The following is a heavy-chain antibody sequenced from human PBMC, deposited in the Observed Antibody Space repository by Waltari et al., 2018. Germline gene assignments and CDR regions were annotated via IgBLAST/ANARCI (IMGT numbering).Heavy chain of an antibody. CDR3: ARAGRYSYGSPFDY. CDR2: SYYSGST. Sequence: QVQLQESGPGLVTPSQTLSPTCTVSGGSISSGGSHWSLFRQHPGKGLEWIGDSYYSGSTYYNPSLKSRVTISVDTSKNQFSLKLSSVTAADTAVYYCARAGRYSYGSPFDYWGQGTLVTVSS. J-gene: IGHJ4*02. D-gene: IGHD5-18*01. V-gene: IGHV4-31*03. CDR1: GGSISSGGSH.